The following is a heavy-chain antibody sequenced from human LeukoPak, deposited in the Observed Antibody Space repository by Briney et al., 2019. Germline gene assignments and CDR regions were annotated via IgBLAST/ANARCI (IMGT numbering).Heavy chain of an antibody. V-gene: IGHV3-30-3*01. Sequence: GGSLRLSCAASGFTFSRYAMHWVRQAPGKGLEWVAVISYDGSQEYYADSVKGRFTISRDNSKNTLYLQMNSLRPEDTAVYYCAREAEAFDIWGQGTMVTVSS. CDR3: AREAEAFDI. CDR2: ISYDGSQE. J-gene: IGHJ3*02. CDR1: GFTFSRYA.